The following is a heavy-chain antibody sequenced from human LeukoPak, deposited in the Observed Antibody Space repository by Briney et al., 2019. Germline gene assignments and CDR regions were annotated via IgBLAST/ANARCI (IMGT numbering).Heavy chain of an antibody. Sequence: ASVKVSCKASGYTFTSYDINWVRQATGQGLEWMGWMNPNSGNTGYARKFQGRVTMTRDTSISTAYMELSSLRSEDTAVYYCASAQYYDILTGYYNYGMDVWGQGTTVTVSS. J-gene: IGHJ6*02. CDR3: ASAQYYDILTGYYNYGMDV. D-gene: IGHD3-9*01. CDR1: GYTFTSYD. V-gene: IGHV1-8*01. CDR2: MNPNSGNT.